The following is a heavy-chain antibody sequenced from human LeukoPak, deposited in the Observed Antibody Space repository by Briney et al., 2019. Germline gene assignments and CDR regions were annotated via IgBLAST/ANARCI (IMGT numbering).Heavy chain of an antibody. V-gene: IGHV3-72*01. CDR2: SRSRARGYST. J-gene: IGHJ5*02. Sequence: GGSLRLSCAASGFTVSDHLMDWVRQAPGKGLECVARSRSRARGYSTEYAASVKGRFTISRGESNNLVYLQMNSLQTEDTAVYFCVSTITGSCFDDWGQGTLVTVSS. CDR3: VSTITGSCFDD. D-gene: IGHD5-12*01. CDR1: GFTVSDHL.